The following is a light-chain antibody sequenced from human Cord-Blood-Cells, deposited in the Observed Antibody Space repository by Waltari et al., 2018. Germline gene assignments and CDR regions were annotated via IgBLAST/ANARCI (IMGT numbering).Light chain of an antibody. CDR3: NSRDSSGNHVV. V-gene: IGLV3-19*01. CDR2: GKN. Sequence: SSELTQDPAVSVALGQTVRVTCQGDSLRSYYDSRYQQKPGPAPVLVIYGKNNRPSGIPDRFSGSSSGNTASLTITGAQAEDEADYYCNSRDSSGNHVVFGGGTKLTVL. J-gene: IGLJ2*01. CDR1: SLRSYY.